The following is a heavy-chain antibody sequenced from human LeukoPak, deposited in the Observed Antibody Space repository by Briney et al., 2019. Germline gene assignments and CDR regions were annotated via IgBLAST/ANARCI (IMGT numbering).Heavy chain of an antibody. CDR2: IYPGDSDT. Sequence: GESLKISCKGSGYSFTSYWIGWVRQMPGKGLEWMGIIYPGDSDTRYSPSFQGQVTISADKSISTAYLQWSGLKASDTAMYYCARVTPDYYDSSGLAPYYYYYMDVWGKGTTVTVSS. CDR1: GYSFTSYW. J-gene: IGHJ6*03. V-gene: IGHV5-51*01. CDR3: ARVTPDYYDSSGLAPYYYYYMDV. D-gene: IGHD3-22*01.